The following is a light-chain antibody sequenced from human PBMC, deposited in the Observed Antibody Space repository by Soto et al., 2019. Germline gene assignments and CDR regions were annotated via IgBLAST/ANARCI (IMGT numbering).Light chain of an antibody. V-gene: IGKV3-20*01. CDR3: QQYGSSPPAYT. J-gene: IGKJ2*01. CDR2: ATS. CDR1: QSVDRNY. Sequence: EVVLTQSPGPLSLSPGERATLSCRASQSVDRNYLSWFQHKRGQPPRVLVFATSSRAAGTPVRFSGSGSRTNFTLTITRVEPEDFGVYYCQQYGSSPPAYTFGLGTKLEI.